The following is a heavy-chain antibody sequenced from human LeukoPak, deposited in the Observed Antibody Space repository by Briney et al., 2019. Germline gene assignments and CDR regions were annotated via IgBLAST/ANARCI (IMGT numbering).Heavy chain of an antibody. Sequence: PGGSLRLSCAASGFTFSSYAMHWVRQAPGKGLEWVAFIRYDGSNKYYADSVKGRFTISRDNSKNTLYLQMNSLRAEDTAVYYCAKDGSVGYDFWSGYYPSCDYWGQGTLVTVSS. D-gene: IGHD3-3*01. CDR1: GFTFSSYA. CDR2: IRYDGSNK. V-gene: IGHV3-30*02. CDR3: AKDGSVGYDFWSGYYPSCDY. J-gene: IGHJ4*02.